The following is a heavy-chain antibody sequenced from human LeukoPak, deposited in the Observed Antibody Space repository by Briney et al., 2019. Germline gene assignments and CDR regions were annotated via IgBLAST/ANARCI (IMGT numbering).Heavy chain of an antibody. CDR1: GFTFRSHA. CDR2: INDDGGLT. D-gene: IGHD5-24*01. V-gene: IGHV3-64D*08. CDR3: LKGGWATIGPPKD. J-gene: IGHJ4*02. Sequence: TGGSLRLSCSAAGFTFRSHAMHWVRQAPGKGLEYVSTINDDGGLTYYADSVKGRFTISRDNSKNTVYLQMNNLRPDDSAVHHCLKGGWATIGPPKDWGQGTQVSVSS.